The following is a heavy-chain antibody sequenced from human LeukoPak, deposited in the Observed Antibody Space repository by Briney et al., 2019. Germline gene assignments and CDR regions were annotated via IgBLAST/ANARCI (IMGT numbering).Heavy chain of an antibody. V-gene: IGHV1-8*03. CDR3: ARTLFCSGGSCYSDAFDI. CDR2: MNPNSGNT. Sequence: ASVKVSCKASGYTFTSYDINWVRQATGQGLEWMGWMNPNSGNTGHAQKFQGRVTITRNTSISTAYMELSSLRSEDTAVYYCARTLFCSGGSCYSDAFDIWGQGTMVTVSS. CDR1: GYTFTSYD. J-gene: IGHJ3*02. D-gene: IGHD2-15*01.